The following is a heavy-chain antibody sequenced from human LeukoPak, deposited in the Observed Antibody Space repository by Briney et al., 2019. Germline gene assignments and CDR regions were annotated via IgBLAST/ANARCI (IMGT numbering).Heavy chain of an antibody. Sequence: GGSLRLSCAASGFTVSSNYMSWVRQAPGKGLEWVSVIYSGGSTYYADSVKGRFTISRHNSKSTLYLQMNSLRAEDTAVYYCARDTTVTGAFDIWGQGTMVTVSS. CDR2: IYSGGST. CDR1: GFTVSSNY. V-gene: IGHV3-53*04. D-gene: IGHD4-17*01. CDR3: ARDTTVTGAFDI. J-gene: IGHJ3*02.